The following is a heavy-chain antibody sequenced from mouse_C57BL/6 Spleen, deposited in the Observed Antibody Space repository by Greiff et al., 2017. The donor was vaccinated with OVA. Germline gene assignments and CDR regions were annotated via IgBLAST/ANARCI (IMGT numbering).Heavy chain of an antibody. CDR3: ASSSYDGYYTWFAY. V-gene: IGHV1-52*01. J-gene: IGHJ3*01. Sequence: QVQLQQSGAELVRPGSSVKLSCKASGYTFTSYWMHWVKQRPIQGLEWIGNIDPSDSETHYNQKFKDKATLTVDKSSSTAYMQLSSLTSEDSAVYYCASSSYDGYYTWFAYWGQGTLVTVSA. CDR2: IDPSDSET. CDR1: GYTFTSYW. D-gene: IGHD2-3*01.